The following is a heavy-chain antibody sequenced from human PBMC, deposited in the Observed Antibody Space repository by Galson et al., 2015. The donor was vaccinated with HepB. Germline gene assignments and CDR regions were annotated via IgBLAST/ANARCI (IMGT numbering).Heavy chain of an antibody. CDR2: ISSSTTYI. V-gene: IGHV3-21*01. J-gene: IGHJ4*02. Sequence: SLRLSCAASGFTFSSYSMNWVRQAPGKGLEWVSSISSSTTYIYYADSLKGRFTISRDNAKNSLHLQMNSLRVEDTAVYYCARDHEFVGITMVRGALDYWGQGTLVTVSS. D-gene: IGHD3-10*01. CDR1: GFTFSSYS. CDR3: ARDHEFVGITMVRGALDY.